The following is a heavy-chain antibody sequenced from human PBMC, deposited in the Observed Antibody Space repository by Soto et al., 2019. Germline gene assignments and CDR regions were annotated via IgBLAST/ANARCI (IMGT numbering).Heavy chain of an antibody. J-gene: IGHJ3*02. Sequence: SVKVSCKASGGTFSSYAISWVRQAPGQGLEWMGGIIPIFGTANYAQKFQGRVTITADESTSTAYMELSSLRSEDTAVYYCARLYSSSWYTEDAFDIWGQGTMVTVS. V-gene: IGHV1-69*13. D-gene: IGHD6-13*01. CDR1: GGTFSSYA. CDR2: IIPIFGTA. CDR3: ARLYSSSWYTEDAFDI.